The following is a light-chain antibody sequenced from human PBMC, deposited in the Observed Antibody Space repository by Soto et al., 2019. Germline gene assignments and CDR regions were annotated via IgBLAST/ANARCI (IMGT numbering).Light chain of an antibody. V-gene: IGKV3-20*01. CDR1: QSVSSSY. CDR3: QHYGSSPFT. CDR2: GAS. Sequence: EIVFTQSPGTLSLSPGERATLSCRASQSVSSSYLAWYQQKPGQAPRLLVYGASSRATGIPDRFSGSGSGTDLTLTISRVEPEDFAVYYCQHYGSSPFTFGPGT. J-gene: IGKJ3*01.